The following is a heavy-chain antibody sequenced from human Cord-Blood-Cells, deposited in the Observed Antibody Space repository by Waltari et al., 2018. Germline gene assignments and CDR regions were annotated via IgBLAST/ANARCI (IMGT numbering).Heavy chain of an antibody. CDR2: IYYSGST. CDR1: GGSISSSSYY. CDR3: ARQTGNWFDP. V-gene: IGHV4-39*01. Sequence: QLQLQESGPGLVKPSETLSLTCTVSGGSISSSSYYWGWLRQPPGKGLEWVGSIYYSGSTYYNPSLKSRVTISVDTSKNQFSLKLGSVTAADTAVYYCARQTGNWFDPWGQGTLVTVSS. D-gene: IGHD7-27*01. J-gene: IGHJ5*02.